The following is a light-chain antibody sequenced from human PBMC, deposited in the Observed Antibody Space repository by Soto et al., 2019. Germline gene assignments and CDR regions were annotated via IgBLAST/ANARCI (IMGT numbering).Light chain of an antibody. CDR3: QQSYSTPPLT. CDR1: QSISSY. J-gene: IGKJ4*01. V-gene: IGKV1-39*01. CDR2: AAS. Sequence: DVPMTQSPSSLSASVGDRVTITCRASQSISSYLNWYQQKPGKAPKLLIYAASSLQSGVPSMFSGSGSGTDFTLTISRLQPEDVATYYCQQSYSTPPLTFGGGTKVEIK.